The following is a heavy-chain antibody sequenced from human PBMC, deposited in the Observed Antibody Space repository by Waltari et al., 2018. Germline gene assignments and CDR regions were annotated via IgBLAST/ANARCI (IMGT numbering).Heavy chain of an antibody. CDR1: GYTLTELS. CDR2: FDPEECEI. Sequence: QVQLVQSGAEVKKPGASVKVSCKVSGYTLTELSMPWVRQAPGKGLEWMGGFDPEECEISYAQKFQGGVTITEDTSTDTAYMELGSLRCEDTAVYYCAAAGEYQLLPGSRGVDYWGQGTLVTVSS. CDR3: AAAGEYQLLPGSRGVDY. J-gene: IGHJ4*02. D-gene: IGHD2-2*01. V-gene: IGHV1-24*01.